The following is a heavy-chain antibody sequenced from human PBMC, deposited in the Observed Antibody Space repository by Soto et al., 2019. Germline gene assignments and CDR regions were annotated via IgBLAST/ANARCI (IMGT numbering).Heavy chain of an antibody. V-gene: IGHV3-21*01. CDR1: GFTFSSYS. CDR3: AKYIVVVPERLYYMDV. J-gene: IGHJ6*03. D-gene: IGHD2-2*01. Sequence: PGGSLRLSCAASGFTFSSYSMNWVRQAPGKGLEWVSSISSSSSYIYYADSVKGRFTISRDNAKNSLYLQMNSLRAEDTAVYYCAKYIVVVPERLYYMDVWGKGTTVTVS. CDR2: ISSSSSYI.